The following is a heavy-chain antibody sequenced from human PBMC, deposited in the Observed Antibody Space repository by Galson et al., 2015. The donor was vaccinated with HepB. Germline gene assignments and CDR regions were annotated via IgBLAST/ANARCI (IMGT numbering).Heavy chain of an antibody. D-gene: IGHD5-24*01. CDR2: FDPEDGET. J-gene: IGHJ3*02. CDR1: GYTLTELS. CDR3: ATEKYRDGYNYDAFDI. Sequence: SVKVSCKVSGYTLTELSMHWVRQAPGKGLEWMGGFDPEDGETIYAQKFQGRVTMTEDTSTDTAYMELSSLRSEDTAVYYCATEKYRDGYNYDAFDIWGQGTMVTVSS. V-gene: IGHV1-24*01.